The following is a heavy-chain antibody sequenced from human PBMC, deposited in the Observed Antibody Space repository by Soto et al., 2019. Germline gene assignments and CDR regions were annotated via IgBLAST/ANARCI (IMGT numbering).Heavy chain of an antibody. CDR2: IIPILGIA. CDR1: GGTFSSYT. D-gene: IGHD5-12*01. J-gene: IGHJ4*02. CDR3: ARRGFGSGHDSTFDY. V-gene: IGHV1-69*02. Sequence: QVQLVQSGAEVKKPGSSVKVSCKASGGTFSSYTISWVRQAPGQGLEWMGRIIPILGIANYAQKFQGRVTIXXDXSXXTAYMELSSLRSEDTAVYYCARRGFGSGHDSTFDYWGQGTLVTVSS.